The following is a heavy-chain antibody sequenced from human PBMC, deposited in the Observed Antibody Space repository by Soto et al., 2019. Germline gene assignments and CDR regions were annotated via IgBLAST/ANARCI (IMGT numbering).Heavy chain of an antibody. D-gene: IGHD1-26*01. CDR3: AREKDLILGGYAFGY. V-gene: IGHV4-59*01. Sequence: QVQLQESGPRLVKPSETLSLTCSVSDSSMSPYYWTWFRQAPGKGLEWIGHLLYRGTATYNPALKGRVTISLDTSKKQVSLKLSSVIAAYTAVYYCAREKDLILGGYAFGYWGPGTLVTVSS. CDR1: DSSMSPYY. CDR2: LLYRGTA. J-gene: IGHJ3*01.